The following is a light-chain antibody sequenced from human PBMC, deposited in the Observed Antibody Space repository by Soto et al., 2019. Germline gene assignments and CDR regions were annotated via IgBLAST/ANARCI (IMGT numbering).Light chain of an antibody. V-gene: IGLV2-8*01. Sequence: SLLTHPPSSYCSAVQSVTISCAVTKSDIGVYDFVSWNQHHPGKAPRLIIYEVVQRPSGVPDRFSGSKSGNTASLTVSGLQAADEADYFCKSYAGSNTYVLGSGTKVTVL. CDR2: EVV. J-gene: IGLJ1*01. CDR3: KSYAGSNTYV. CDR1: KSDIGVYDF.